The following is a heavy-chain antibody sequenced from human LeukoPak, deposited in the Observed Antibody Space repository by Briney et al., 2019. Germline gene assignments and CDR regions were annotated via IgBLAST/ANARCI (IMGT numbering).Heavy chain of an antibody. Sequence: EASVKVSCKASGYTFTDYYMHWVRQAPGQGLEWMGWINPNSGGTNYAQKFQGRVTMTRDTSISTAYMELSRLRSDDTAVYHCARGASIAVATITIDYWGQGTLVTVSS. CDR1: GYTFTDYY. V-gene: IGHV1-2*02. J-gene: IGHJ4*02. D-gene: IGHD6-19*01. CDR2: INPNSGGT. CDR3: ARGASIAVATITIDY.